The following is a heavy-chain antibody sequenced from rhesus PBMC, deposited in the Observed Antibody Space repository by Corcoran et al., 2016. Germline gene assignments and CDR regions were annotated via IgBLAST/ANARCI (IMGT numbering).Heavy chain of an antibody. Sequence: QVQLQESGPGVMKPSETLSLTCAVSGGSISASYWWTWIRQPPGKGLEWIGYIHGASTSTNYTPSLKSRVTISKDTSKNEFSLKLSSVTAADTAVYYCARSFISAGALDSWGQGVLVTVSS. CDR1: GGSISASYW. V-gene: IGHV4S10*01. J-gene: IGHJ4*01. CDR3: ARSFISAGALDS. CDR2: IHGASTST. D-gene: IGHD6-31*01.